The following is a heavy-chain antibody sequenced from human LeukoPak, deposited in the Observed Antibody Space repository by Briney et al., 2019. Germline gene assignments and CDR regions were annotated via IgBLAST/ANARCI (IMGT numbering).Heavy chain of an antibody. J-gene: IGHJ4*02. CDR2: ISGSGGST. D-gene: IGHD2-2*01. CDR1: GFTFSSYA. V-gene: IGHV3-23*01. Sequence: GGSLRLSCAASGFTFSSYAMSWVRQAPGKGLEWVSAISGSGGSTYYADSVKGRFTISRDNSKNTPYLQMNSLRAEDTAIYYCAKDRKVKDCSSTSCYPLFDYWGQGTLVTVSS. CDR3: AKDRKVKDCSSTSCYPLFDY.